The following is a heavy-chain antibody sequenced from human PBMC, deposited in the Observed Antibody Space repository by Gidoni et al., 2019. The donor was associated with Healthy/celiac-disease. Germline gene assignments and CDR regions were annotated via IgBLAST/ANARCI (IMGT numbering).Heavy chain of an antibody. V-gene: IGHV3-33*01. CDR1: GFTFSSYG. D-gene: IGHD6-19*01. CDR2: IWYDGSNK. Sequence: QVQLVESGGGVVQPGRSLRPSCAASGFTFSSYGMHWVRQAPGKGLEWVAVIWYDGSNKYYADSVKGRFTISRDNSKNTLYLQMNSLRDEDTAVYYCARDGKAVAGNFDYWGQGTLVTVSS. J-gene: IGHJ4*02. CDR3: ARDGKAVAGNFDY.